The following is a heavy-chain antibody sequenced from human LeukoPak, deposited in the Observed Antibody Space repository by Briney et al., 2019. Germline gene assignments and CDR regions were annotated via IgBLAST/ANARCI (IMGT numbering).Heavy chain of an antibody. CDR2: ISSSSSTI. CDR3: ARVGPYGGNSFDY. Sequence: PGGSLRLSCAASGFTFSSYSMNWVRQAPGKGLEWVSYISSSSSTIYYADSVKGRFTISRDNAKNSLYLQMNSLRAEDTAVYYCARVGPYGGNSFDYWGQGTLVTVSS. J-gene: IGHJ4*02. D-gene: IGHD4-23*01. V-gene: IGHV3-48*04. CDR1: GFTFSSYS.